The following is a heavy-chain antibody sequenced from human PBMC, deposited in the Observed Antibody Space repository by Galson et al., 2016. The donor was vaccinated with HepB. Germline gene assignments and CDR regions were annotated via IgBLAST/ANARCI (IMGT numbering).Heavy chain of an antibody. Sequence: SVKVSCKASGNTFVDYVVHWVRQAPGQGLEWMGRINPNTGATNLTQKFQGRVSMTWHASVRTAFLDVTSLTSDYTGVYYCARERYDERARMYNYYYGMVGWGQGTTVIVSS. CDR2: INPNTGAT. J-gene: IGHJ6*01. D-gene: IGHD1-1*01. V-gene: IGHV1-2*05. CDR1: GNTFVDYV. CDR3: ARERYDERARMYNYYYGMVG.